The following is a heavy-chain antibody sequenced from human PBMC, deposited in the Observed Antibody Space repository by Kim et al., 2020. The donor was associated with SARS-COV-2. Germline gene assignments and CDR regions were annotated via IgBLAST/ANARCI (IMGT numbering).Heavy chain of an antibody. CDR1: GFTFSSYA. D-gene: IGHD1-26*01. V-gene: IGHV3-30*04. Sequence: GGSLRLSCAASGFTFSSYAMHWVRKAPGKGLEWVAVISYDGSNKYYADSVKGRFTISRDNSKNTLYLQMNSLRAEDTAVNYCARGGGGATNHDAFDIWG. CDR2: ISYDGSNK. J-gene: IGHJ3*02. CDR3: ARGGGGATNHDAFDI.